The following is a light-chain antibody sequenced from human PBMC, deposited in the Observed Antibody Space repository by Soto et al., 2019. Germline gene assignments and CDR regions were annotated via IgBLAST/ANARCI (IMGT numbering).Light chain of an antibody. Sequence: DIPMTQSASTLSTSLGARVPITCRASQSISSWVAWYQQKPGRAPKILSYESSSLESGVPSRFRGSGAGTEFRLTISTMNPDDSATYYCQQYESFSVTFGQGTKVDIK. CDR3: QQYESFSVT. V-gene: IGKV1-5*01. CDR2: ESS. J-gene: IGKJ1*01. CDR1: QSISSW.